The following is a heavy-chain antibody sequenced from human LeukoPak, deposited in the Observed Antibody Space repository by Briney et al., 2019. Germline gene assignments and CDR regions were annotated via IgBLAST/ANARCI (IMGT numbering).Heavy chain of an antibody. CDR3: ARGARRLGEFARLDY. CDR2: ISYDGSNK. V-gene: IGHV3-30*04. D-gene: IGHD3-10*01. CDR1: GFTFSSYA. J-gene: IGHJ4*02. Sequence: GGSLRLSCAASGFTFSSYAMHWVRQAPGKGLEWVAVISYDGSNKYYADSVKGRFTISRDNSKNTLYLQMNSLRAEDTAVYYCARGARRLGEFARLDYWGQGTLVTVSS.